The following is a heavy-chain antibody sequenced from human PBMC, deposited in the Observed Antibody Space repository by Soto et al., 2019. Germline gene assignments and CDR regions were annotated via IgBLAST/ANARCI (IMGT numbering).Heavy chain of an antibody. CDR1: GDSVSSNSAA. V-gene: IGHV6-1*01. J-gene: IGHJ5*02. Sequence: SQTLSLTCAISGDSVSSNSAAWNWIRQSPSRGLEWLGRTYYRSKWYNDYAVSVKSRITINPDTSKNQFSVQLNSVTPEDTAVYYCARDRVAVAGMGYNWFDPWGQGTLVTVSS. CDR3: ARDRVAVAGMGYNWFDP. CDR2: TYYRSKWYN. D-gene: IGHD6-13*01.